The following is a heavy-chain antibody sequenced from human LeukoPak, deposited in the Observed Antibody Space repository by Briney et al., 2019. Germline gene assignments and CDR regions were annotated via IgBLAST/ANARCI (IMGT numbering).Heavy chain of an antibody. Sequence: QTGGSLRLSCAASGFTVSSNYMSWVRQAPGKGLEWVSLIHRDGTTYYADSVKGRFTISRDNSKNTLYLQMNSLRVEDTAVYYCARDGPERPPGASGGQGTLVTVSS. CDR2: IHRDGTT. J-gene: IGHJ4*02. CDR3: ARDGPERPPGAS. D-gene: IGHD7-27*01. V-gene: IGHV3-66*01. CDR1: GFTVSSNY.